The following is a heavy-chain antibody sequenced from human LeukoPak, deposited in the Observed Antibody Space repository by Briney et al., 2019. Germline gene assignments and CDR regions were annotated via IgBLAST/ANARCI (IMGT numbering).Heavy chain of an antibody. D-gene: IGHD6-19*01. J-gene: IGHJ3*02. Sequence: GGSLRLSCAASGFTFSSYAMHWVRQAPGKGLEWVAVISYDGSNKYYADSVKGRFTISRDNSKNTLYLQMNSLRVEDTAVYYCARAVTRYSSRRDDAFDMWGQGTMVTVSS. V-gene: IGHV3-30*04. CDR1: GFTFSSYA. CDR2: ISYDGSNK. CDR3: ARAVTRYSSRRDDAFDM.